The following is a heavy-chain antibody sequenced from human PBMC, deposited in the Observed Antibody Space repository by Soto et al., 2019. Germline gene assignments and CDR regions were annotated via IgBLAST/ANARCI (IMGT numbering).Heavy chain of an antibody. CDR2: ITGSGSST. Sequence: GGSLRLSCAPSGFAFRDFAMIWVRQAPGKGLEWVSAITGSGSSTYNADSVKGRFSISRDNSKNTMYLQMNSLRAEDTAVYYCAGSRLSYDSSGYPEYWGEGPLVTVA. J-gene: IGHJ4*02. CDR3: AGSRLSYDSSGYPEY. CDR1: GFAFRDFA. V-gene: IGHV3-23*01. D-gene: IGHD3-22*01.